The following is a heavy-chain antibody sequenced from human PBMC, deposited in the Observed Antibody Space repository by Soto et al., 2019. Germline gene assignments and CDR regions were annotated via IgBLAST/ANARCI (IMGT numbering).Heavy chain of an antibody. J-gene: IGHJ4*02. Sequence: PSETLSLTCAVYGESFSGYYWSWIRQSPGKGLEWIGEINHSGSTNYSPSLKSRVTISVDTSKNQFSLKLTSLTAADTAVYYCARRGFGVLVTGTLDYWGQGILVTVSS. CDR3: ARRGFGVLVTGTLDY. CDR2: INHSGST. CDR1: GESFSGYY. V-gene: IGHV4-34*01. D-gene: IGHD2-15*01.